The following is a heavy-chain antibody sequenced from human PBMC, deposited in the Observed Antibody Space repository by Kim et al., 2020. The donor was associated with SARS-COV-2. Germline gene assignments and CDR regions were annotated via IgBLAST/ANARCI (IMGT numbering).Heavy chain of an antibody. CDR3: AKEGNWNDEGDAFDI. J-gene: IGHJ3*02. CDR2: ISYDGSNK. CDR1: GFTFSSYG. Sequence: GGSLRLSCAASGFTFSSYGMHWVRQAPGKGLEWVAVISYDGSNKYYADSVKGRFTISRDNSKNTLYMQMNSLRAEDTAVYYCAKEGNWNDEGDAFDIWGQGTMVTVSS. V-gene: IGHV3-30*18. D-gene: IGHD1-1*01.